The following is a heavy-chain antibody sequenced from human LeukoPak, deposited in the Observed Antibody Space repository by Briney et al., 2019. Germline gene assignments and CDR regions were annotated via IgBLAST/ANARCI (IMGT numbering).Heavy chain of an antibody. V-gene: IGHV3-23*01. D-gene: IGHD3-22*01. J-gene: IGHJ4*02. Sequence: GGSLRLSCAASGFTFSSYSLNWVRQAPGKGLEWVAGISDTGGRTNYADPVKGRFTISRDNPKNTLYLQMNSLRAEDTAVYFCAKRGVVIRVILVGFHKEAYYFDSWGQGALVTVSS. CDR2: ISDTGGRT. CDR1: GFTFSSYS. CDR3: AKRGVVIRVILVGFHKEAYYFDS.